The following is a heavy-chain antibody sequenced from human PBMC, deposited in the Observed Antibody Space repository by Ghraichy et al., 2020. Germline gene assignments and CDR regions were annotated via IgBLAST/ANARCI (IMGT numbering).Heavy chain of an antibody. CDR1: GGSFSGYY. J-gene: IGHJ6*03. Sequence: SETLSLTCAVYGGSFSGYYWNWIRQPPGKRLEWIGEINHSGSTNYNPSLKSRVTISVDTSKNQFSLKLSSVTAADTAVYYCARVDGGSSYYMDVWGKGTTVTVSS. D-gene: IGHD2-15*01. CDR2: INHSGST. CDR3: ARVDGGSSYYMDV. V-gene: IGHV4-34*01.